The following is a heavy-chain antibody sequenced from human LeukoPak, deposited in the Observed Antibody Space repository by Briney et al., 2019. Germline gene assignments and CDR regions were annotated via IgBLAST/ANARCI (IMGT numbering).Heavy chain of an antibody. CDR3: ARDPITMVRGVYGDAFDI. V-gene: IGHV4-39*07. Sequence: KPSETLSLTCTVPGGPISSSSYYWGWIRQPPGKGLEWIGSIYYSGSTYYNPSLKSRVTISVDTSKNQFSLKLSSVTAADTAVYYCARDPITMVRGVYGDAFDIWGQGTTVTVSS. J-gene: IGHJ3*02. CDR2: IYYSGST. CDR1: GGPISSSSYY. D-gene: IGHD3-10*01.